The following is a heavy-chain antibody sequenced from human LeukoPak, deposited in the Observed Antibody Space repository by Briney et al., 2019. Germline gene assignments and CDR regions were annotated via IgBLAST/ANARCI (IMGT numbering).Heavy chain of an antibody. CDR1: GFTFSSYW. Sequence: GGSLRLSCAASGFTFSSYWMTWIRQAPGKGLEWVANIKQDGSEKYYVDSVKGRFTISRDNAKNSLYLQMNSLRAEDTAVYYCAKDSSTVRGEFDYWGQGTLVTVSS. CDR2: IKQDGSEK. CDR3: AKDSSTVRGEFDY. D-gene: IGHD3-10*01. J-gene: IGHJ4*02. V-gene: IGHV3-7*04.